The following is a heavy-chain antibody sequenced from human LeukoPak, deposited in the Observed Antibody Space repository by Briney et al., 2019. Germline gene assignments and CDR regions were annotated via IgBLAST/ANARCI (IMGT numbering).Heavy chain of an antibody. J-gene: IGHJ4*02. V-gene: IGHV3-33*01. Sequence: PGRSLRLSCAASGFTFSTYGMHWVRQAPGKGLEWVAIIWYDGSTKYYAESVKGRFTISRDNSQNMLYLQMNSLRAEDTAVYYCARVSGYSNDFDFWGQGTLVTVSS. CDR2: IWYDGSTK. D-gene: IGHD5-12*01. CDR1: GFTFSTYG. CDR3: ARVSGYSNDFDF.